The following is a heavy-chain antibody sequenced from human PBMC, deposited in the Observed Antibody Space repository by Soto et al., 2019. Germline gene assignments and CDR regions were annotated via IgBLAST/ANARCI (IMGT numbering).Heavy chain of an antibody. J-gene: IGHJ3*02. CDR2: IRSKAYGGTT. V-gene: IGHV3-49*03. CDR3: TRDINAGPKLGQRRAVAGSTDAFDI. Sequence: GGSLRLSCTASGFTFGDYAMSWFRQAPGKGLEWVGFIRSKAYGGTTEYAASVKGRFTISRDDSKSIAYLQMNSLKTEDTAVYYCTRDINAGPKLGQRRAVAGSTDAFDIWGQGTMVTVSS. D-gene: IGHD6-19*01. CDR1: GFTFGDYA.